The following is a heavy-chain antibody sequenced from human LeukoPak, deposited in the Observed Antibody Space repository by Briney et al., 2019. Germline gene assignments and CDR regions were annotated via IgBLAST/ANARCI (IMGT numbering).Heavy chain of an antibody. V-gene: IGHV1-8*01. Sequence: GASVTVSCKXSGYTFTSYDINWLRQTTGQGLEWVGWMNPNSGNTGYTQKFQGRVTMTEDTSTDTAYRELSSLRSEDTAVYYCATEGREQWLVRVIDAFDIWGQGTMVTVSS. D-gene: IGHD6-19*01. CDR1: GYTFTSYD. J-gene: IGHJ3*02. CDR3: ATEGREQWLVRVIDAFDI. CDR2: MNPNSGNT.